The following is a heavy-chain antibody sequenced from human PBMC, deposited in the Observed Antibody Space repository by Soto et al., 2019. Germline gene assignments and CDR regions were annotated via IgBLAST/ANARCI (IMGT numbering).Heavy chain of an antibody. J-gene: IGHJ4*02. CDR1: GFTFSSYS. CDR3: ARDFPLSYRGPFDY. D-gene: IGHD3-16*02. Sequence: EVQLVESGGGLVQPGGSLRLPCAASGFTFSSYSMNWVRQAPGKGLEWVSYISSSSSTIYYADSVKGRFTISRDNAKNSLYLQMNSLRAEDTAVYYCARDFPLSYRGPFDYWGQGTLVTVSS. V-gene: IGHV3-48*01. CDR2: ISSSSSTI.